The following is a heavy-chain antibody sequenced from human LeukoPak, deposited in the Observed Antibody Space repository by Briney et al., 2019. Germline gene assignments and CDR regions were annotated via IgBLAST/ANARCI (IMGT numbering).Heavy chain of an antibody. CDR2: DDHTGST. V-gene: IGHV4-59*01. J-gene: IGHJ6*03. Sequence: PSETLSLTCSVTADSITMYYWTWIRQPTGKGLEWIGYDDHTGSTNFNPSLNGRVSISRDTSKNLFSLRLRSVTAADTAVYFCARGRVSSSTWYSTYYYYFYMDVWGKGTTVTVSS. D-gene: IGHD4-11*01. CDR1: ADSITMYY. CDR3: ARGRVSSSTWYSTYYYYFYMDV.